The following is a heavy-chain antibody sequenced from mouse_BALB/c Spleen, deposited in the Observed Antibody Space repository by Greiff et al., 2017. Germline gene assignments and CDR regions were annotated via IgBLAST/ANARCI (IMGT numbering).Heavy chain of an antibody. CDR2: IYPGNSDT. J-gene: IGHJ3*01. Sequence: VQLKESGTVLARPGASVKMSCKASGYTFTSYWMHWVKQRPGQGLEWIGAIYPGNSDTSYNQKFKGKAKLTAVTSTSTAYMELSSLTNEDSAVYYCTRYPYGKVWTWFAYWGQGTLVTVSA. D-gene: IGHD2-10*02. V-gene: IGHV1-5*01. CDR1: GYTFTSYW. CDR3: TRYPYGKVWTWFAY.